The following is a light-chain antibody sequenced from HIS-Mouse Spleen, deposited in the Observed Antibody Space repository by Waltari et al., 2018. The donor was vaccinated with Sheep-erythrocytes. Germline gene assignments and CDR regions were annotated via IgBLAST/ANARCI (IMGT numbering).Light chain of an antibody. Sequence: QSALTQPASVSGSPGQSITIPCTGTSSDVGSYHLVPWYQQPPGKAPKLMIYEGSKRPSGVSNRFSGSKSGNTASLTISGLQAEDEADYYCCSYAGSSTPWVFGGGTKLTVL. V-gene: IGLV2-23*01. CDR3: CSYAGSSTPWV. CDR2: EGS. J-gene: IGLJ3*02. CDR1: SSDVGSYHL.